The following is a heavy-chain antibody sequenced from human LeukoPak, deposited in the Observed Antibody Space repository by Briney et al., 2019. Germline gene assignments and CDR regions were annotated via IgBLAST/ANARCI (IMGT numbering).Heavy chain of an antibody. Sequence: GASVKVSCKASGYTFTGYYMHWVRQAPGQGLEWMGRINPNSGGTNYAQKFQGRVTMTRDTSISTAYMELSRLRSDDTAVYYCARSGDVYMFYDYVWGSYRTYNWFDPWGQGTLVTVSS. D-gene: IGHD3-16*02. CDR2: INPNSGGT. V-gene: IGHV1-2*06. J-gene: IGHJ5*02. CDR1: GYTFTGYY. CDR3: ARSGDVYMFYDYVWGSYRTYNWFDP.